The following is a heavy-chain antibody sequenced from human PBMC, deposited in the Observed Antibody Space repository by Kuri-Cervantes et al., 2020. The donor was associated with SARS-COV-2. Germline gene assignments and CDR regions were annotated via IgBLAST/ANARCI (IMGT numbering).Heavy chain of an antibody. CDR2: ISYDGSNK. Sequence: GESLKISCAASGFTFSSYGMHWVRQAPGKGLEWVAVISYDGSNKYYADSVKGRFTISRDNSKNTLYLQMNSLRAEDTAVYYCAKDSGSGFWSGYWSWGKLSGKHWFGPWGQGTLVTVSS. CDR1: GFTFSSYG. V-gene: IGHV3-30*18. J-gene: IGHJ5*02. CDR3: AKDSGSGFWSGYWSWGKLSGKHWFGP. D-gene: IGHD3-3*01.